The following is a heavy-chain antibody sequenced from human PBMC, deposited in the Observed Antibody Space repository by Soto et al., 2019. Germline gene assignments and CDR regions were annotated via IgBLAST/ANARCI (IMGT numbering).Heavy chain of an antibody. CDR3: EREGVPLP. J-gene: IGHJ1*01. Sequence: QVQLVQSGAEVKKPGSSVKVSCKASGGTFSSYTISWVRKAPGQGPEWMGRIIPILGIANYAQKFQSRVTSAAGKSTGTAYMELTSLRSEDTAVYYCEREGVPLPWGQGTLVTVSS. CDR2: IIPILGIA. D-gene: IGHD3-10*01. V-gene: IGHV1-69*08. CDR1: GGTFSSYT.